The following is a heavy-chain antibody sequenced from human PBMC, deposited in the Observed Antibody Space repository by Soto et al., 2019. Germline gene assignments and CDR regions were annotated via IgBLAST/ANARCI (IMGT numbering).Heavy chain of an antibody. V-gene: IGHV3-30*09. CDR3: ARRAWDSYYAIDV. J-gene: IGHJ6*02. CDR1: GFKYTDFA. CDR2: ISYDGSDK. Sequence: LRLSCAASGFKYTDFALHWVRQAPGKGLEWVAIISYDGSDKYYADSVKGRFVISRDNPKNTLYLEMNSLRPEDTAVYFCARRAWDSYYAIDVWGQGTTVTVS. D-gene: IGHD3-22*01.